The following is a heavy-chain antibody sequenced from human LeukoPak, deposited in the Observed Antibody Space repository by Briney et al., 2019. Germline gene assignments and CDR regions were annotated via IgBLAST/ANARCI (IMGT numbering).Heavy chain of an antibody. Sequence: GGSLRLSCAASGFTFSSYSMNWVRQAPGKGLEWVSSISSISNYIYYADSVKGRFTISRDNAKNSLYLQMNSLRAEDTAVYYCARGSAIGLDYWGQGTLVTVSS. CDR1: GFTFSSYS. V-gene: IGHV3-21*01. CDR3: ARGSAIGLDY. D-gene: IGHD5-24*01. CDR2: ISSISNYI. J-gene: IGHJ4*02.